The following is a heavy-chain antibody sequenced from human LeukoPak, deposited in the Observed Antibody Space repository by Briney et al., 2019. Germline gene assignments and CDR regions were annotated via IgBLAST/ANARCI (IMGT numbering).Heavy chain of an antibody. V-gene: IGHV3-21*01. J-gene: IGHJ4*02. D-gene: IGHD2-2*01. CDR3: ARDPGRCTSASCYPDY. CDR2: ISSSSSYI. CDR1: GFTFSSYS. Sequence: GGSLRLSCAASGFTFSSYSMNWVRHAPGKGLEWVSSISSSSSYIYYADSVKGRFTISRDNAKNSLYLQMNGLRAEDTAVYYCARDPGRCTSASCYPDYWGQGTLVTVSS.